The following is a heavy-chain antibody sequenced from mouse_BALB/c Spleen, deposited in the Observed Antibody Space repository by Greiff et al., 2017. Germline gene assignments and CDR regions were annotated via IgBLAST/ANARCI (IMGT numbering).Heavy chain of an antibody. Sequence: EVNVVESGGDLVKPGGSLKLSCAASGFTFSSYGMSWVRQTPDKRLEWVATISSGGSYTYYPDSVKGRFTISRDNAKNTLYLQMSSLKSEDTAMYYCARQGLTGYAMDYWGQGTSVTVSS. CDR2: ISSGGSYT. D-gene: IGHD4-1*01. CDR1: GFTFSSYG. V-gene: IGHV5-6*01. CDR3: ARQGLTGYAMDY. J-gene: IGHJ4*01.